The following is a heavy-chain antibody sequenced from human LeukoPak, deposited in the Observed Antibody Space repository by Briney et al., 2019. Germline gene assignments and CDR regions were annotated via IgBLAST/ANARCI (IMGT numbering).Heavy chain of an antibody. CDR1: GSIFTSYW. CDR2: IYPGDSDT. D-gene: IGHD5-12*01. Sequence: GASLQISCKGSGSIFTSYWIGWVRPLRGKGLEWMGIIYPGDSDTRYSPSCQGQVTISADKSISTAYLQWSSLEASDAAIYSCCSGYDYCGDYYYYGMGVWGQGTTVTVSS. CDR3: CSGYDYCGDYYYYGMGV. V-gene: IGHV5-51*01. J-gene: IGHJ6*02.